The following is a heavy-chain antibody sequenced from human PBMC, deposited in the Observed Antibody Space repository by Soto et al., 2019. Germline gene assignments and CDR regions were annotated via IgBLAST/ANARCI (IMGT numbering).Heavy chain of an antibody. J-gene: IGHJ5*01. Sequence: EVQLVESGGGLVQPGGSLRLSCAASGVTFSSYSMNWVRQAPGKGLEWVSYISSSGTTIYYADSVKGRFTISRDNAKNSLYLQMISLRAEDTAVYFCARAYHDFWGAYQRLNWFDSWGQGTRVTVSS. CDR2: ISSSGTTI. CDR3: ARAYHDFWGAYQRLNWFDS. CDR1: GVTFSSYS. V-gene: IGHV3-48*01. D-gene: IGHD3-3*01.